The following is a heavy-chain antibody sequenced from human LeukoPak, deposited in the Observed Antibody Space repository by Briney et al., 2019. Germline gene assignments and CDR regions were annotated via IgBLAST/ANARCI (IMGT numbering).Heavy chain of an antibody. D-gene: IGHD3-22*01. CDR3: ARYYYDSSGYYYMFADY. CDR1: GGSISSSSYY. V-gene: IGHV4-39*07. J-gene: IGHJ4*02. Sequence: SETLSLTCTVSGGSISSSSYYWGWIRQPPGKGLEWIGSSYYSGSTYYNPSLKSRVTISVDTSKNQFSLKLSSVTAADTAVYYCARYYYDSSGYYYMFADYWGQGTLVTVSS. CDR2: SYYSGST.